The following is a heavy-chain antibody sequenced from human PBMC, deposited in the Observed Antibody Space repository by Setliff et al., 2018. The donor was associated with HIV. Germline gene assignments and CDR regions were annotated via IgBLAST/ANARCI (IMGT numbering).Heavy chain of an antibody. CDR1: GGTFSGYA. D-gene: IGHD2-15*01. J-gene: IGHJ4*02. CDR3: ARDSHCSGPSCYSGGQFFDY. CDR2: SIPVFGTV. V-gene: IGHV1-69*13. Sequence: SVKVSCKAPGGTFSGYAFSWVRQAPGQGFEWMGGSIPVFGTVSYAQKFLGRATITADESTNTSYMELTSLRSEDTAVYFCARDSHCSGPSCYSGGQFFDYWGQGTLVTVSS.